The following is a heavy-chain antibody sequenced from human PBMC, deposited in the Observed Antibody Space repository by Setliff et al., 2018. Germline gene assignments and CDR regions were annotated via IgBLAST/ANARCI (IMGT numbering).Heavy chain of an antibody. Sequence: ASVKVSCKASGYTFTGYYVYWVRQAPGQGLEWMGRINPSSGATIYAQKFQGRVTMTSDTSISTAYVELGRLRSDDTAVYFCARDGGGDSDAFDIWGQGTMVTVSS. CDR1: GYTFTGYY. CDR3: ARDGGGDSDAFDI. CDR2: INPSSGAT. J-gene: IGHJ3*02. V-gene: IGHV1-2*06. D-gene: IGHD3-16*01.